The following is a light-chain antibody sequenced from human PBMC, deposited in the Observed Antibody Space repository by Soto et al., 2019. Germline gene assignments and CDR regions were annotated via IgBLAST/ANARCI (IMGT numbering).Light chain of an antibody. J-gene: IGLJ1*01. V-gene: IGLV1-51*01. Sequence: QSAMTQPPSVPAAPGQKVTISCSGSSSNIGGNSVSWYQQLPGTAPKLLIYDDNKRPSGIPDRFSGSKSGTSATLGITGFQTGDGADYYCGSWDSSLSAYVFGTGTKLTVL. CDR1: SSNIGGNS. CDR2: DDN. CDR3: GSWDSSLSAYV.